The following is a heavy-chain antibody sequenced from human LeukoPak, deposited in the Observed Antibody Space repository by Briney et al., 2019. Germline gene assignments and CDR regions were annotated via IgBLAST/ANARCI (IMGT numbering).Heavy chain of an antibody. D-gene: IGHD1-26*01. J-gene: IGHJ4*02. Sequence: PGGSLRLSCAASGFTFSSYALHWVRQAPGKGLEWVAVVSYDGSNTYYAESVRGRFTISRDNSKNTLSLQMNSLRGEDTAVYYCAKKGGAWRRGVGDYFDYWGQGTRVAVSS. V-gene: IGHV3-30*04. CDR1: GFTFSSYA. CDR2: VSYDGSNT. CDR3: AKKGGAWRRGVGDYFDY.